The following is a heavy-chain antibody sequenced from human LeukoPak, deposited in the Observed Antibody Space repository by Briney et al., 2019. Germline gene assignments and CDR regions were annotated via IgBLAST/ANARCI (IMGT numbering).Heavy chain of an antibody. Sequence: GGSLRLSCAASGFTFSSYGMHWVRQAPGKGLEWVAVRWYDGSNKYYADSVKGRFTISRDNSKNTLYLQMNSLRAEDTAVYYCARGYYYDSSGYSDFDYWGQGTLVTVSS. CDR1: GFTFSSYG. CDR2: RWYDGSNK. V-gene: IGHV3-33*01. J-gene: IGHJ4*02. D-gene: IGHD3-22*01. CDR3: ARGYYYDSSGYSDFDY.